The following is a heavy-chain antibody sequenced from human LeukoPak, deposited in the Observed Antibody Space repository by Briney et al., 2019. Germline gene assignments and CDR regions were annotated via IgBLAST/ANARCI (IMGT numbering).Heavy chain of an antibody. CDR2: ISYDGSNK. CDR1: GFTFSSYA. CDR3: AVRGQEFDY. J-gene: IGHJ4*02. V-gene: IGHV3-30-3*01. Sequence: GRSLRLSCAASGFTFSSYAMHWVRQAPGKGLEWVALISYDGSNKYYADSVKGRFTISRDNSKNTLYLQMTSLRTEDTAVYYCAVRGQEFDYWGQGTLVTVSS. D-gene: IGHD3-16*01.